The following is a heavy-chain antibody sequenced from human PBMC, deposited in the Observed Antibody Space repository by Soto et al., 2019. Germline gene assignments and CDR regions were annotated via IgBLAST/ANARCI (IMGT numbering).Heavy chain of an antibody. CDR3: ARHVTYSWFDP. D-gene: IGHD2-21*01. J-gene: IGHJ5*02. Sequence: PSETLSLTCTVSGGSISSSRYYWGWIRQPPGKGLEWIGSIYYSGTTYYNPSLKSRVTISVDTSKNQFSLKLSSVTAADTAVYYCARHVTYSWFDPWGQGTLVTVSS. CDR2: IYYSGTT. V-gene: IGHV4-39*01. CDR1: GGSISSSRYY.